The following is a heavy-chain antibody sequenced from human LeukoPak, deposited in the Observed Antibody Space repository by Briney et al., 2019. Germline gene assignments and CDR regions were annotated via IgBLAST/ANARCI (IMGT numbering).Heavy chain of an antibody. CDR2: INPNSGGT. CDR1: GYTFTGYY. Sequence: APVKVSCKASGYTFTGYYMHWVRQAPGQGLEWMGRINPNSGGTNYAQKFQGRVTMTRDTSISTAYMELSRLRSDDTAVYYCARSLMDRGVPTYFDYWGQGTLVTVSS. D-gene: IGHD3-10*01. J-gene: IGHJ4*02. V-gene: IGHV1-2*06. CDR3: ARSLMDRGVPTYFDY.